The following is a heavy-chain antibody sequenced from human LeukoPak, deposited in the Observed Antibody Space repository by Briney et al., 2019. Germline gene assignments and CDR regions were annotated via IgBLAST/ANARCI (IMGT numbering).Heavy chain of an antibody. Sequence: SETLSLTCAVYGGSFSGYYWSWMRQPPGKGLEWNGEINHSGSTNYNPSLKSRVTISVDTSKNQFSLKLSSVTAADTAVYYCAREMSSGYVNDYYYYMDVWGKGTTVTVSS. J-gene: IGHJ6*03. D-gene: IGHD5-12*01. CDR2: INHSGST. CDR1: GGSFSGYY. CDR3: AREMSSGYVNDYYYYMDV. V-gene: IGHV4-34*01.